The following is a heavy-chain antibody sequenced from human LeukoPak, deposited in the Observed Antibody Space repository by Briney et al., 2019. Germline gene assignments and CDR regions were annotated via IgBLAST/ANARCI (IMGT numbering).Heavy chain of an antibody. J-gene: IGHJ4*02. D-gene: IGHD1-1*01. CDR3: AKGHIPGSGGASDY. Sequence: GGSLRLSCAASGFTFSSYGMHWVRQAPGKGLEWVAVISYDGSNKYYADSVKGRFTISRDNSKNTLYLQMNSLRAEDTAVYYCAKGHIPGSGGASDYWGQGTLVTVSS. CDR2: ISYDGSNK. V-gene: IGHV3-30*18. CDR1: GFTFSSYG.